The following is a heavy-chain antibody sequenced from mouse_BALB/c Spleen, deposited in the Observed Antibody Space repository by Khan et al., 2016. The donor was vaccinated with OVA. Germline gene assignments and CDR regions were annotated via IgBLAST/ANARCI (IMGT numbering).Heavy chain of an antibody. CDR2: IWSDGST. CDR1: GFSLTNYG. D-gene: IGHD2-10*01. J-gene: IGHJ4*01. V-gene: IGHV2-6-1*01. CDR3: GRQPYYHYYIVDY. Sequence: QVQLQQSGPGLVAPSQSLSITCTISGFSLTNYGVHWVRQPPGKGLEWLAVIWSDGSTTYNSVFKSRLSISKDNSKSKVFLKMNSLQTDYTTMYYCGRQPYYHYYIVDYWGKGTSVTVSS.